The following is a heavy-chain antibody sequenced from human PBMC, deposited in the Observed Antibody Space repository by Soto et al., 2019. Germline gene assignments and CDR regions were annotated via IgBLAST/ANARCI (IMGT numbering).Heavy chain of an antibody. D-gene: IGHD3-3*01. Sequence: GGSLRLSCAASGFTFSSYGMHWVRQAPGKGLEREAVISYDGSNKYYADTVKGRFTISRDNSKNTLYLQMNSLIAEDTAVYYCAKAFTYYDFWSPTPYMDVWGKGTTVTVSS. V-gene: IGHV3-30*18. CDR2: ISYDGSNK. J-gene: IGHJ6*03. CDR3: AKAFTYYDFWSPTPYMDV. CDR1: GFTFSSYG.